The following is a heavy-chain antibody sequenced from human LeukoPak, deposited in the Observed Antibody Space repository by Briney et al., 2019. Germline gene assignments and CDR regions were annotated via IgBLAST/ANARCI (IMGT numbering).Heavy chain of an antibody. CDR1: GGSISSGSYY. V-gene: IGHV4-61*02. CDR3: ARVTTGGYYNY. J-gene: IGHJ4*02. D-gene: IGHD3-22*01. CDR2: IYTSGST. Sequence: MPSETLSLTCTVSGGSISSGSYYWSWIRQPAGKGLEWIGRIYTSGSTNYNPSLKSRVTISLDTSENHFSLKLSSVTAADTAVYYCARVTTGGYYNYWGQGTLATVSS.